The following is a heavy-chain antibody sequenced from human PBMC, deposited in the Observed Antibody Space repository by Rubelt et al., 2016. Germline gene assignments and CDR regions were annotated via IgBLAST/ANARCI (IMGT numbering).Heavy chain of an antibody. CDR1: GFTFSSSA. D-gene: IGHD2-15*01. Sequence: GGGLVQPGGSLRLSCAASGFTFSSSAMSWVRQAPGKGLEWVAYITRDGSTTNYADSVKGRFTISRDNGKNSLYLQVNSLRADDTAVYYCARSYCSGGSCYFFADYWGQGNLVIVYS. V-gene: IGHV3-48*04. CDR2: ITRDGSTT. CDR3: ARSYCSGGSCYFFADY. J-gene: IGHJ4*02.